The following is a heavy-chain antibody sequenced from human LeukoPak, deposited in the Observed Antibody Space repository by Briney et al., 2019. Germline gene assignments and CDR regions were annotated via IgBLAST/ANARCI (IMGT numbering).Heavy chain of an antibody. CDR3: AKDIGGSIWYYFDS. CDR2: ISWNSGSI. D-gene: IGHD6-13*01. Sequence: PGRSLRLSCAASGFTFDDYAMHWVRQAPGKGLEWVSGISWNSGSIGYADSVKGRFTISRDNAKNSLYLQMNSLRAEDTALYYCAKDIGGSIWYYFDSWGQGVLVTVSS. CDR1: GFTFDDYA. V-gene: IGHV3-9*01. J-gene: IGHJ4*02.